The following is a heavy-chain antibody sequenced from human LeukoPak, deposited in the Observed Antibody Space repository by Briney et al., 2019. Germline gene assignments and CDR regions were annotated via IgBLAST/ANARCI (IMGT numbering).Heavy chain of an antibody. CDR3: ARRDYGGGYNWFDP. Sequence: SETLSLTCTVSGGSISGYYWTWIRQPPGKGLEWIGYIYYSGNINYNPSLKSRLTMSIDTSKNQFSLKLSSVTAADTAVCYCARRDYGGGYNWFDPWGQGTLVIVSS. CDR2: IYYSGNI. CDR1: GGSISGYY. D-gene: IGHD4-23*01. J-gene: IGHJ5*02. V-gene: IGHV4-59*08.